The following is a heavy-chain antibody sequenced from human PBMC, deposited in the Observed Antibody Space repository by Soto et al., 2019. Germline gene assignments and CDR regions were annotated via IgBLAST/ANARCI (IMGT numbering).Heavy chain of an antibody. V-gene: IGHV4-34*01. D-gene: IGHD6-19*01. CDR3: ARGDISGWYFDS. CDR2: ISHRGST. CDR1: GESFSNHY. Sequence: SETLSLTCAVYGESFSNHYWTWIRQPPGGGLEWIGEISHRGSTNCNPSLKSRVTISVDTSKNQFSLKLKSVTAADTAVYYCARGDISGWYFDSWGQGSLVTVSS. J-gene: IGHJ4*02.